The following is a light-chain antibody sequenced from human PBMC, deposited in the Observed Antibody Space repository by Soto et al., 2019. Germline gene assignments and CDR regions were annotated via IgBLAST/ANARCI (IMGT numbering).Light chain of an antibody. CDR1: QSVNTY. Sequence: EIVLTQSPATLSLSPGERISVSCRASQSVNTYFAWYQQKPGQAPRLLIYDASSRATGIPARFSGSGSGTDFTLTISSPEPEDFAIYYCQQRSSWPLTFGHGTRVEI. V-gene: IGKV3-11*01. J-gene: IGKJ1*01. CDR2: DAS. CDR3: QQRSSWPLT.